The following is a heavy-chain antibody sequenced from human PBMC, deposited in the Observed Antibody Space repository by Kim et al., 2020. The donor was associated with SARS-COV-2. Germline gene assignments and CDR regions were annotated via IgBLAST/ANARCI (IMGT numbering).Heavy chain of an antibody. CDR1: GFTFDDYA. J-gene: IGHJ4*02. D-gene: IGHD4-17*01. V-gene: IGHV3-43*02. Sequence: GGSLRLSCAASGFTFDDYAMHWVRQAPGKGLEWVSLISGDGGSTYYADSVKGRFTISRDNSKNSLYLQMNSLRTEDTALYYCAKDPEKLENDYGGNSGVGFDYWGQGTLVTVSS. CDR3: AKDPEKLENDYGGNSGVGFDY. CDR2: ISGDGGST.